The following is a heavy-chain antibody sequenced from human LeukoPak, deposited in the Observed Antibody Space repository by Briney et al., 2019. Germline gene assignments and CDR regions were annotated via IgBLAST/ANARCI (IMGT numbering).Heavy chain of an antibody. V-gene: IGHV3-23*01. CDR1: EFTFSSYA. D-gene: IGHD1-26*01. CDR3: AKRSVSSYY. Sequence: GGSLRLSCAASEFTFSSYAMSWVRQAPGKGLEWVSVISGSGRSTYYADSVKGRFTISRDKSKNTLYLQMNSLRAEDTAVYYCAKRSVSSYYWGQGTLVTVSS. CDR2: ISGSGRST. J-gene: IGHJ4*02.